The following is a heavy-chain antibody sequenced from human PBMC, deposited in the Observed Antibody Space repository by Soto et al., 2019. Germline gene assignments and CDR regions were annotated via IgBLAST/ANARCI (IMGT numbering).Heavy chain of an antibody. CDR3: ARDVGSSHGPGHPHYFDY. D-gene: IGHD2-2*01. V-gene: IGHV4-30-4*01. CDR1: GGSITSDYSC. J-gene: IGHJ4*02. CDR2: IFDSGTT. Sequence: SETLSLTCTVSGGSITSDYSCWSWIRQPPGEGLEWIGHIFDSGTTYTNPSLRSQVAISLDTSRNQFFLNLNSVTAADTAVYYCARDVGSSHGPGHPHYFDYWGQGTLVTVS.